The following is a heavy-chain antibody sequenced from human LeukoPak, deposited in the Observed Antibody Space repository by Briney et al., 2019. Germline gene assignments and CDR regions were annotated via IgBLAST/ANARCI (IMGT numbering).Heavy chain of an antibody. CDR3: ARNQDYGVYNSVGAFDI. J-gene: IGHJ3*02. V-gene: IGHV3-33*01. CDR1: GFTFSWYG. CDR2: IWYGGSNK. Sequence: PGGSLRLSCAASGFTFSWYGIHWVRQAPGKGLEWVAVIWYGGSNKYYADSVKGRFTISRDNSKNTLYLQMNSLRAEDTAVYYCARNQDYGVYNSVGAFDIWGQGTMVTVSS. D-gene: IGHD4-17*01.